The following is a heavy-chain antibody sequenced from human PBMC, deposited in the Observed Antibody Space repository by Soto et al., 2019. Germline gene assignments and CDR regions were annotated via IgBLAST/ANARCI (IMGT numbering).Heavy chain of an antibody. CDR3: ARDLWSGSSSAVPRYFDY. J-gene: IGHJ4*02. Sequence: SVKVSCKASGGTFSSYAISWVRQAPGQGLEWMGGIIPIFGTANYAQKFQGRVTITADESTSTAYMELSSLRSEDTAVYYCARDLWSGSSSAVPRYFDYWGQGTLVTVSS. V-gene: IGHV1-69*13. CDR1: GGTFSSYA. CDR2: IIPIFGTA. D-gene: IGHD6-6*01.